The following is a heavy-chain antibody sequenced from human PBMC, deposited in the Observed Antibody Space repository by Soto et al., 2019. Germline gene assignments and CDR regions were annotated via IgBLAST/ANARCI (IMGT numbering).Heavy chain of an antibody. D-gene: IGHD6-13*01. V-gene: IGHV3-33*01. Sequence: QVRLVESGGNVVQPGRSLRLSCATSGFNFNYHGMHWVRQAPGKGLEWVAHLWAGGNYAYYAYSVKGRFTISSDQSTNTLYLQMDSLGAGDTAVYCCTRDAQQLANYGMDVWGQGATVTGSS. CDR1: GFNFNYHG. J-gene: IGHJ6*02. CDR2: LWAGGNYA. CDR3: TRDAQQLANYGMDV.